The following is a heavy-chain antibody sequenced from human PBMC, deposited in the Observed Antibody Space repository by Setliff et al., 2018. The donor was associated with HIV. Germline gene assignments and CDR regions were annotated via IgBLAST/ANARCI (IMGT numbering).Heavy chain of an antibody. CDR1: GFTSSSYS. CDR3: ARNPRPIAAAGFDLDY. V-gene: IGHV3-21*05. D-gene: IGHD6-13*01. Sequence: GGSLRLSCAASGFTSSSYSMNWVRQAPGKGLEWVSYISSSGSYIYYADSVKGRFAISRDNAKNSIHLQMNSLRAEDTDVYYCARNPRPIAAAGFDLDYWGQGTMVTVSS. J-gene: IGHJ4*02. CDR2: ISSSGSYI.